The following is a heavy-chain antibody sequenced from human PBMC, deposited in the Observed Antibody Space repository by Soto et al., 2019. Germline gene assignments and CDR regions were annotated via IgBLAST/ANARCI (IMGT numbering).Heavy chain of an antibody. Sequence: EVQLVESGGGLVKPGGSRRLSCAASRFTFSDAWMSWVRQAPGKGLEWVGRIKSKTDGGTTDYAAPVKGRFTISRDNAKNSLYLQMNSLRAEDTAVYYCARARYYYDSSGYYADYWGQGTLVTVSS. CDR3: ARARYYYDSSGYYADY. J-gene: IGHJ4*02. CDR2: IKSKTDGGTT. CDR1: RFTFSDAW. V-gene: IGHV3-15*01. D-gene: IGHD3-22*01.